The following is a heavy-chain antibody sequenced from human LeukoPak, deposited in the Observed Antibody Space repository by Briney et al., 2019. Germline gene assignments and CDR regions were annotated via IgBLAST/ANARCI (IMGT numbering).Heavy chain of an antibody. V-gene: IGHV3-53*01. CDR2: IYSGGSP. D-gene: IGHD3-22*01. Sequence: SGGSLRLSCADSGFTFSTNYMSWVRQAPGKGLEWVSVIYSGGSPYYADSVKGRFTISRDNSKNTLYLQMNSLRAEDTAVYYCARDLNYYDSSGYGHWGQGTLVTVSS. J-gene: IGHJ4*02. CDR1: GFTFSTNY. CDR3: ARDLNYYDSSGYGH.